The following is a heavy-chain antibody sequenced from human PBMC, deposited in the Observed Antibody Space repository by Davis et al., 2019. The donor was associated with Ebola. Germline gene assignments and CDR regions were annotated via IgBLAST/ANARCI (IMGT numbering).Heavy chain of an antibody. CDR1: GFTFSTYA. CDR2: ISTDASGR. V-gene: IGHV3-48*02. D-gene: IGHD6-6*01. CDR3: ARHFIKYIDY. Sequence: GGSLRLSCAASGFTFSTYAMTWVRQAPGKGLEWISYISTDASGRYYANSVKGRFTISRDNAKNSVYLQMNNLRDEDTAMYYCARHFIKYIDYWGQGTLVTVSP. J-gene: IGHJ4*02.